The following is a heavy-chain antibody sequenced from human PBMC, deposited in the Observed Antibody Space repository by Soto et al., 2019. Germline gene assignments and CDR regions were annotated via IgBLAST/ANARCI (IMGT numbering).Heavy chain of an antibody. J-gene: IGHJ6*02. Sequence: SVKVSCKASGGTFSSYAISWVRQAPGQGLEWMGGIIPIFGTANYAQKFQGRVTITADESTSTAYMELSSLRSEDTAVYYCARGDIVVVPAAQSEYYYYGMDVWGQGTTVTVSS. CDR3: ARGDIVVVPAAQSEYYYYGMDV. D-gene: IGHD2-2*01. CDR2: IIPIFGTA. V-gene: IGHV1-69*13. CDR1: GGTFSSYA.